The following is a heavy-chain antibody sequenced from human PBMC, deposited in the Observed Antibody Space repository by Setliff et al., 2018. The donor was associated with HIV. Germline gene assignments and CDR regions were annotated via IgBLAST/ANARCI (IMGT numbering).Heavy chain of an antibody. J-gene: IGHJ4*02. CDR2: IYDNEKT. V-gene: IGHV4-61*08. CDR3: ARLPQD. Sequence: SETLCLTCSVSGGVSGGDMGVHDWSWIRQPPGKGLEWIGYIYDNEKTFYNPSLKSRVTITVDTSKNQISLQLTSVTAEDTALYYCARLPQDWGQGTLVTVSS. CDR1: GGVSGGDMGVHD.